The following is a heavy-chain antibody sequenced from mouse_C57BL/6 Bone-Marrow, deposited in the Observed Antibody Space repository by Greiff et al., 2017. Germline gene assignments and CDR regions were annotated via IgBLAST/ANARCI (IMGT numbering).Heavy chain of an antibody. D-gene: IGHD2-2*01. J-gene: IGHJ1*03. V-gene: IGHV14-2*01. CDR1: GFNIKDYY. CDR2: IDPEDGET. Sequence: EVQLQQSGAELVKPGASVKLSCTASGFNIKDYYMHWVKQRPEQGLEWIGRIDPEDGETKYAPKFQGKGTITADTSSNTAYLQLTSLTSEDTAVYSCARAPYLVSNVDVWGTGTTVTVSS. CDR3: ARAPYLVSNVDV.